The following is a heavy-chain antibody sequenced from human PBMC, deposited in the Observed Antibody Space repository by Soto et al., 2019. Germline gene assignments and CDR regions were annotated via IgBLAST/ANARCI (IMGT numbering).Heavy chain of an antibody. CDR1: GFTFSSYG. CDR2: ISYDGSMT. CDR3: AKEPVGPDWYFDL. Sequence: GGSLRLSCAASGFTFSSYGMHWVRQAPGKGLEWVAVISYDGSMTYYADSVKGRFTISRDNSKNTLYLQMNSLRTEDTAVYNCAKEPVGPDWYFDLWGRGTLVTVSS. V-gene: IGHV3-30*18. J-gene: IGHJ2*01.